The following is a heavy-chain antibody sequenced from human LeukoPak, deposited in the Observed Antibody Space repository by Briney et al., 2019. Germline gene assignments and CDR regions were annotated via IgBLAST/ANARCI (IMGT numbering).Heavy chain of an antibody. D-gene: IGHD3-10*01. CDR1: GFSFSTYW. J-gene: IGHJ4*02. V-gene: IGHV3-66*01. Sequence: GGSLRLSCAASGFSFSTYWMSWVRQAPGKGLEWVSVIYSGGSTYYADSVKGRFTISRDNSKNTLYLQMNSLRAEDTAVYYCASYYGSGSYYNVQPYFDYWGQGTLVTVSS. CDR2: IYSGGST. CDR3: ASYYGSGSYYNVQPYFDY.